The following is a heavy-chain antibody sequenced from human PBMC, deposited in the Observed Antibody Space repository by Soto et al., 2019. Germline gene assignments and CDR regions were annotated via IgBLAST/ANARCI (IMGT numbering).Heavy chain of an antibody. Sequence: WETLSLTCTVSGGSISNHYWSWIRQPPGKGLQWIGYIYNSGTTNYSPSLKSRVTISVDTSRNQFSLKLRSVTTADTAMYHCASSNEYSSSTYFDYWGRGTLVTVSS. CDR3: ASSNEYSSSTYFDY. D-gene: IGHD6-6*01. J-gene: IGHJ4*02. V-gene: IGHV4-59*11. CDR1: GGSISNHY. CDR2: IYNSGTT.